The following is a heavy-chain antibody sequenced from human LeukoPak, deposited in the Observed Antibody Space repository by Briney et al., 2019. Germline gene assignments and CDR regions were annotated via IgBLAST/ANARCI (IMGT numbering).Heavy chain of an antibody. Sequence: SETLSLTCTVSGGSISSYYWSWIRQPPGKGLEWIGYIYYSGSTNYNPSLKSRVTISVDTSKNQFSLKLSSVTAADTAVYYCARDLGDILTGLNWFDPWGQGTLDTVSS. CDR3: ARDLGDILTGLNWFDP. D-gene: IGHD3-9*01. CDR1: GGSISSYY. J-gene: IGHJ5*02. V-gene: IGHV4-59*01. CDR2: IYYSGST.